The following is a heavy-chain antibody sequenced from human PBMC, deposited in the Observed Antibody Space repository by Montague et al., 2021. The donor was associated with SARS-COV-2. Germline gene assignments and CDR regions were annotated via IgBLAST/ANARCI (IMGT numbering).Heavy chain of an antibody. J-gene: IGHJ6*02. D-gene: IGHD3-10*01. CDR3: ARGGVWFGEL. CDR1: GFVFIDYY. Sequence: SVKVSCTASGFVFIDYYLHWVRLAPGRGPEWMGWINPNNGDTNYAQRFQGWVTMTRDTSISPAYMEMSRLKLDDTAIYYCARGGVWFGELWGQGTTVIVSS. V-gene: IGHV1-2*04. CDR2: INPNNGDT.